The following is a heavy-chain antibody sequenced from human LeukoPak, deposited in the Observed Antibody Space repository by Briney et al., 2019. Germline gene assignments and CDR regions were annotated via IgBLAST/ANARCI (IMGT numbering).Heavy chain of an antibody. V-gene: IGHV4-59*01. CDR3: ARQSGSSGWHLSYFDL. J-gene: IGHJ2*01. Sequence: SETLSLTCTVSGGSISSYYWSWIRQPPGKGLEWSGYIYYSGSTNYNPSLKSRVTISVDTSKNQFSLKLSSVTAADTAVYYCARQSGSSGWHLSYFDLWGRGTLVSVSS. CDR2: IYYSGST. D-gene: IGHD6-19*01. CDR1: GGSISSYY.